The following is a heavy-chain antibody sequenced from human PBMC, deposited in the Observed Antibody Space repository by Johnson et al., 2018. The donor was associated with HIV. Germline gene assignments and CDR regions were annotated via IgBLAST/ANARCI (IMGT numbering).Heavy chain of an antibody. CDR3: TRDPDGITGTRMGIRAFYI. CDR1: GFTFGDYA. Sequence: VQLVESGGGLVQPGRSLRLSCTASGFTFGDYAMSWFRQAPGKGLEWVGFIRSKAYGGTPEYAAYVKVRFTISRDDSKSIAYLKMNSLKNEDTAVYYCTRDPDGITGTRMGIRAFYIWGPGTMVTVSS. V-gene: IGHV3-49*03. J-gene: IGHJ3*02. CDR2: IRSKAYGGTP. D-gene: IGHD1-7*01.